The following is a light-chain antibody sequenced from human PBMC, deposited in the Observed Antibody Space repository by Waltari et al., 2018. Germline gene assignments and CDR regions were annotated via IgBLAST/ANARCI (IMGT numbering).Light chain of an antibody. Sequence: DVVMTQAPLSLSVTPGQSASISCKSSQSLLHSDGNTFLYWYLQKAGQSPQLLIFEVSSRFAGVPDRFSGSGSGTNFTLTISRVEAEDAGVYYCMQGKHLPRTFGQGTKVEI. V-gene: IGKV2-29*02. CDR2: EVS. J-gene: IGKJ1*01. CDR3: MQGKHLPRT. CDR1: QSLLHSDGNTF.